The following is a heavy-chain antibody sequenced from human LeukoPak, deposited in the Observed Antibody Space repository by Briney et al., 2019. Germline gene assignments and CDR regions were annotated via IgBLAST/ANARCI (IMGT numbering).Heavy chain of an antibody. J-gene: IGHJ4*02. Sequence: PGRSLRLSCAASGFTFDDYAMHWVRQAPGKGLEWGSGISWNSGTIGYADSVKGRFTISRDNAKNSLYLQMNSLRAEDTALYYCASQPAYSSGWYDYWGQGTLVTVSS. CDR1: GFTFDDYA. V-gene: IGHV3-9*01. CDR2: ISWNSGTI. D-gene: IGHD6-19*01. CDR3: ASQPAYSSGWYDY.